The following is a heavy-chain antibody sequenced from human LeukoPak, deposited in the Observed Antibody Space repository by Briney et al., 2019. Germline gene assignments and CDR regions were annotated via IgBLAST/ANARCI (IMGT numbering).Heavy chain of an antibody. V-gene: IGHV3-53*01. CDR3: ARDRAPPLGAKGCYFDY. D-gene: IGHD1-26*01. CDR2: IYRGGTT. CDR1: GFTVSSNY. J-gene: IGHJ4*02. Sequence: SGGSLRLSCAASGFTVSSNYMSWVRQAPGKGLEWVSVIYRGGTTYYADSVKGRFTISRDNSKNTLYLQMNSLRAEDTAVYYCARDRAPPLGAKGCYFDYWGQGTLVTVSS.